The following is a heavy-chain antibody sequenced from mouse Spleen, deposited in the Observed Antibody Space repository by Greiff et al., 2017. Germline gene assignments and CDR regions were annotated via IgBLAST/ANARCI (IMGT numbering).Heavy chain of an antibody. D-gene: IGHD2-1*01. CDR2: IDPETGGT. V-gene: IGHV1-15*01. CDR1: GYTFTDYE. Sequence: QVQLQQSGAELVRPGASVTLSCKASGYTFTDYEMHWVKQTPVHGLEWIGAIDPETGGTAYNQKFKGKAILTADKSSSTAYMELRSLTSEDSAVYYCTRDYGNYDFDYWGQGTTLTVSS. J-gene: IGHJ2*01. CDR3: TRDYGNYDFDY.